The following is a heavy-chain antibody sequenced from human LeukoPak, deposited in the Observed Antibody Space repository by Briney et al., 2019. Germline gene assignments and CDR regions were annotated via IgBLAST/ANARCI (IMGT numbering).Heavy chain of an antibody. D-gene: IGHD5-12*01. CDR1: VFTFSSYA. Sequence: GGSLRLSCAASVFTFSSYAMSWVRQAPGKGLEWVSGTSTSGGSTYYADSVKVRFTISKDNSKNTLYLQMKSLRAEAPAVYYCANPVGYGDAFDIWGQGTMVTVSS. CDR3: ANPVGYGDAFDI. V-gene: IGHV3-23*01. CDR2: TSTSGGST. J-gene: IGHJ3*02.